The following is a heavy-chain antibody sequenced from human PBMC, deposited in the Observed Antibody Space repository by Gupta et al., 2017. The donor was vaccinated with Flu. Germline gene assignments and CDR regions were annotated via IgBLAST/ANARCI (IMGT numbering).Heavy chain of an antibody. D-gene: IGHD4-17*01. V-gene: IGHV1-69*01. CDR2: IIPIFGTA. CDR3: ARPRTYGDYGVWYYYGMDV. Sequence: QVQLVQSGAEVKKPGSSVKVSCKASGGTFSSYAISWVRQAPGQGLEWMGGIIPIFGTANYAQKFQGRVTITADESTSTAYMELSSLRSEDTAVYYCARPRTYGDYGVWYYYGMDVWGQGTTVTVSS. J-gene: IGHJ6*02. CDR1: GGTFSSYA.